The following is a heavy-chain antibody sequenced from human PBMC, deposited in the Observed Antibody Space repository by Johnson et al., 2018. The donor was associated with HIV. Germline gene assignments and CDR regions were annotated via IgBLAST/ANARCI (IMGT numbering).Heavy chain of an antibody. D-gene: IGHD1-26*01. Sequence: QVQLVESGGGLVKPGGSLRLSCAASGFNFNDNYMAWIRQAPGKGLEWISYISSSGGTTHNADSVKGRFTISRDNAKNSLYLQMNSLRAEDTALYYCARDSGSYYSDAFDIWGQGTMVTVAS. CDR1: GFNFNDNY. CDR2: ISSSGGTT. CDR3: ARDSGSYYSDAFDI. J-gene: IGHJ3*02. V-gene: IGHV3-11*01.